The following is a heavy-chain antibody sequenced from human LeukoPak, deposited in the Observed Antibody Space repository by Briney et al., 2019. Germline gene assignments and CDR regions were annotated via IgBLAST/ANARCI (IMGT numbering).Heavy chain of an antibody. CDR1: GFSVSSNY. D-gene: IGHD4/OR15-4a*01. CDR3: TRGTINPFDY. V-gene: IGHV3-66*01. Sequence: GGSLRLSCAASGFSVSSNYMSWVRQAPGEGLEWVSVIHSGGSTYYTDSVKGRFTISRDNFKNTLYLQMNSLRAEDTAVYYCTRGTINPFDYWGQGALVTVSS. CDR2: IHSGGST. J-gene: IGHJ4*02.